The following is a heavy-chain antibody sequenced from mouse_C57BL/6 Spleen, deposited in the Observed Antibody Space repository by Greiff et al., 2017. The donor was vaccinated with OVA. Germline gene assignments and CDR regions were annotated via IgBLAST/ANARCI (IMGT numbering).Heavy chain of an antibody. D-gene: IGHD1-1*01. V-gene: IGHV3-6*01. J-gene: IGHJ1*03. Sequence: DVKLQESGPGLVKPSQSLSLTCSVTGYSITSGYYWNWIRQFPGNKLEWMGYISYDGSNNYNPSLKNRISITRDTSKNQFFLKLNSVTTEDTATYYCARDSPSTVDWYFDVWGTGTTVTVSS. CDR1: GYSITSGYY. CDR3: ARDSPSTVDWYFDV. CDR2: ISYDGSN.